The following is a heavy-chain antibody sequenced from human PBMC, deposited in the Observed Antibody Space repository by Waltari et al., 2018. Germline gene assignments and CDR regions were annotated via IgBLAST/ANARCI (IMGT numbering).Heavy chain of an antibody. CDR2: IYHSGST. V-gene: IGHV4-30-2*01. J-gene: IGHJ3*02. CDR1: GGSISSGGYS. Sequence: QLQLQESGSGLVKPSQTLSLTCAVSGGSISSGGYSWSWIRQPPGKGLEWIGYIYHSGSTYYNPSLKSRVTISVDRSKNQFSLKLSSVTTADTAVYYCARSPWGSGHDAFDIWGQGTMVTVSS. D-gene: IGHD2-15*01. CDR3: ARSPWGSGHDAFDI.